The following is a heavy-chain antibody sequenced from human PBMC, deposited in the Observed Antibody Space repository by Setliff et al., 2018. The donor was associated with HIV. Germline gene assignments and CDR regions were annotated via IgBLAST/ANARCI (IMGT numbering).Heavy chain of an antibody. Sequence: SETLSLTCAVSGDSISASYWNWIRQFPGGGLEWICYIYYSGSTKYNPSLKRRVTISIDKSRKYFSLKLPSVTAADTAMYFCTKGRLGQADYWGQGTLVTVSS. D-gene: IGHD4-17*01. CDR1: GDSISASY. V-gene: IGHV4-59*01. CDR2: IYYSGST. CDR3: TKGRLGQADY. J-gene: IGHJ4*02.